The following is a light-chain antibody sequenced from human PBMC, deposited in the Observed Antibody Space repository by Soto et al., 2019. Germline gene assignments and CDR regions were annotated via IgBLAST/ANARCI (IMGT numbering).Light chain of an antibody. CDR1: SSDIGGYNY. V-gene: IGLV2-14*01. CDR2: EVT. Sequence: QSALTQPASVAGSPGPSSTISCTGTSSDIGGYNYVSWYQHYPGKAPNLIIDEVTNRPSGISYRFSGSKSGNTASLTISGLQVEAEADYYCSAFRSGGTLVLFGGGPK. CDR3: SAFRSGGTLVL. J-gene: IGLJ2*01.